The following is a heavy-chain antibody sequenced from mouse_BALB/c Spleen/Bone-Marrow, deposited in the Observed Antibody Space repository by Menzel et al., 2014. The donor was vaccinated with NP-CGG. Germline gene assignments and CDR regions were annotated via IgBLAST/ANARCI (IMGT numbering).Heavy chain of an antibody. CDR3: ASYRYARYFDV. Sequence: VQLQQSGAELVKPGASVKLSCTASGFNIKDTYLHWVKQRPEQGLEWIGRIDPANGNTKYDPKFQGKATMTADTSSNTAYLQLSSLTSEDTAVYYCASYRYARYFDVWGAGTTVTVSS. V-gene: IGHV14-3*02. CDR2: IDPANGNT. J-gene: IGHJ1*01. CDR1: GFNIKDTY. D-gene: IGHD2-14*01.